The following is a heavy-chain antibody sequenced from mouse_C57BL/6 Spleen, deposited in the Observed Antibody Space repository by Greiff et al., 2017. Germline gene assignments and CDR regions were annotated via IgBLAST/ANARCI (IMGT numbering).Heavy chain of an antibody. D-gene: IGHD2-3*01. J-gene: IGHJ1*03. Sequence: VQLQQPGAELVMPGASVKLSCKASGYTFTSYWMHWVKQRPGQGLEWIGEIDPSDSYTNYNQKFKGKSTLTVDKSSSTAYMQLSSLTSEDSAVYYCARGDDGYYGGYFDVWGTGTTVTVSS. CDR1: GYTFTSYW. CDR2: IDPSDSYT. CDR3: ARGDDGYYGGYFDV. V-gene: IGHV1-69*01.